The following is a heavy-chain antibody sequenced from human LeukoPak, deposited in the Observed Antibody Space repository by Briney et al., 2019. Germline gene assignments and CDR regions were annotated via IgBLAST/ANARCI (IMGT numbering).Heavy chain of an antibody. Sequence: GGSLRLSCAASGFRFKNFGMTWVRQAPGKGLEWVSTISASGGGAYYADSVKGRFTISRDNSKDTLSLQMNTVRAEDTAVYYCAKDVRRAEYCSATTCYTSSFDYWGQGTLVTVSS. V-gene: IGHV3-23*01. D-gene: IGHD2-2*02. J-gene: IGHJ4*02. CDR3: AKDVRRAEYCSATTCYTSSFDY. CDR2: ISASGGGA. CDR1: GFRFKNFG.